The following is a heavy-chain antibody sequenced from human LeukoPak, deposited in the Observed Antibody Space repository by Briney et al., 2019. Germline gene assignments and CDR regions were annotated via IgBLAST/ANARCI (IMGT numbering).Heavy chain of an antibody. J-gene: IGHJ4*02. D-gene: IGHD3-22*01. Sequence: GGSLRLSCAASGFTLSSSAMSWVCQAPGKGLEWVSVMTEGGATYYADSVRGRFIISRDNSKNMVYLQMNSLRVEDTAVYYCAKLLPDWGQGTLVTVSS. CDR2: MTEGGAT. CDR1: GFTLSSSA. CDR3: AKLLPD. V-gene: IGHV3-23*01.